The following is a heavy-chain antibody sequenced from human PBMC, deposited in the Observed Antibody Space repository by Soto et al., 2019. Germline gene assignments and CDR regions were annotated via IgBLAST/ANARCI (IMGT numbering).Heavy chain of an antibody. CDR2: ISGTGGST. Sequence: EVQVLDSGGGLVQPGGSLRLSCAASGFTFNNYAMNWVRQAPGKGLEWVATISGTGGSTYYADSVKGRFTISRDNSKNTLYLQMSSLRVEDTAVYYCAKDRLGGNFDYWGQGTQVTVSS. V-gene: IGHV3-23*01. J-gene: IGHJ4*02. CDR1: GFTFNNYA. CDR3: AKDRLGGNFDY.